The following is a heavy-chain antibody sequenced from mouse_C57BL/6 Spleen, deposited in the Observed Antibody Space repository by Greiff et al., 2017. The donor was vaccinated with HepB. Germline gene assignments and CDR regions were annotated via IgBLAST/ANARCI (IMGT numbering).Heavy chain of an antibody. Sequence: VKLQQSGAELVKPGASVKLSCKASGYTFTEYTIHWVKQRSGQGLEWIGWFYPGSGSIKYNEKFKDKATLTADKSSSTVYMELSRLTSEDSAVYFCARHEDRRSTMITYFDYWGQGTTLTVSS. D-gene: IGHD2-4*01. J-gene: IGHJ2*01. CDR3: ARHEDRRSTMITYFDY. CDR1: GYTFTEYT. V-gene: IGHV1-62-2*01. CDR2: FYPGSGSI.